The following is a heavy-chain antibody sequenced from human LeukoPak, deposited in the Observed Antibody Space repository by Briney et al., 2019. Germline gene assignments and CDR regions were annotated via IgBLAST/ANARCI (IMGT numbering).Heavy chain of an antibody. CDR1: GGSIRSSNW. CDR3: VTETYYDSSGPHFDY. Sequence: SETLSLTCAVSGGSIRSSNWWSWVRQPPGKGLEWIGEIYHTGNTNYNPSLKSRVTISVDKSKNQFSLKLSSVTAADTAVYYCVTETYYDSSGPHFDYWGQGTLVTASS. D-gene: IGHD3-22*01. V-gene: IGHV4-4*02. CDR2: IYHTGNT. J-gene: IGHJ4*02.